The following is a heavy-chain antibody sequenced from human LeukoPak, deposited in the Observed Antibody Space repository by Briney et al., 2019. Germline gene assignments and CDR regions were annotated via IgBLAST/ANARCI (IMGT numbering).Heavy chain of an antibody. D-gene: IGHD2-15*01. CDR1: GGSFSSSTYY. V-gene: IGHV4-39*01. CDR2: IYYSGTS. Sequence: PSETLSLTCSVPGGSFSSSTYYWGWIRQPPGKGLEWIGAIYYSGTSYYNSSLKSRVTISVDTSKNQFSLKLSSVTAADTAVYYCARQPVVAATPFYYMDVWGKGAPVTISS. CDR3: ARQPVVAATPFYYMDV. J-gene: IGHJ6*03.